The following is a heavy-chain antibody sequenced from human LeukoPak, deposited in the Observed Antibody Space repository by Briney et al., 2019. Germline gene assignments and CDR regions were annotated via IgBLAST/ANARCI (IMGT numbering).Heavy chain of an antibody. CDR3: ARAVGGAFDY. Sequence: PGGSLRLSCAASGFTFSRYDMHWVRQGTGKGLEWVSGIGTAGDPYYPGSVKGRFTISRENAKNSLYLHVNSLRAGDTAMYYCARAVGGAFDYWGQGTQVAVSS. D-gene: IGHD1-26*01. CDR2: IGTAGDP. V-gene: IGHV3-13*05. J-gene: IGHJ4*02. CDR1: GFTFSRYD.